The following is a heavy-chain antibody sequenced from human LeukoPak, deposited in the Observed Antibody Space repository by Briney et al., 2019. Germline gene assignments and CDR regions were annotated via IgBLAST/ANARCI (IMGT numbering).Heavy chain of an antibody. CDR3: ARQGSNSSGWYPVDD. CDR2: MNPNSGGT. V-gene: IGHV1-2*02. D-gene: IGHD6-19*01. J-gene: IGHJ4*02. Sequence: GASVKVSCKASGYXFTGYYIHWLRQAPGQGLEWMGWMNPNSGGTKYAQTFQGRVTLTRDTSISTAYLELSSLTSDDTAVYFCARQGSNSSGWYPVDDWGQGTLVTVSS. CDR1: GYXFTGYY.